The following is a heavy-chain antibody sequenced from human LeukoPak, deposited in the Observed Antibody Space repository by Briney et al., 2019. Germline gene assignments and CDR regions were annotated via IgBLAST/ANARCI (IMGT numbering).Heavy chain of an antibody. V-gene: IGHV4-59*08. D-gene: IGHD3-10*01. CDR1: GGSIGSYY. J-gene: IGHJ5*02. CDR2: INYSGTT. CDR3: ARQGDSDWFDP. Sequence: PSETLSLTCTVSGGSIGSYYWSWIRQPPGKGLEWIGYINYSGTTNYNPSLKSRVTMSVDTSKNQFSLKLSSVTAADTAVYYCARQGDSDWFDPWGQGTLVTVSS.